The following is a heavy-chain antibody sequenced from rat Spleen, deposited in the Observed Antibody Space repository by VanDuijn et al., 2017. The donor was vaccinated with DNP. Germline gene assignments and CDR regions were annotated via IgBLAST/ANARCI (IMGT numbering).Heavy chain of an antibody. Sequence: EVQLVESGGGLVQPGRSMKLSCVASGFTSSAYYMAWVRQAPAKGLEWVAYIGSAAYAPYYGDSVKGRFTISRDNAKSTLYLQMNSLRSEDMATYYCVRWNSGHFDYWGQGVMVTVSS. CDR2: IGSAAYAP. V-gene: IGHV5-22*01. CDR3: VRWNSGHFDY. J-gene: IGHJ2*01. CDR1: GFTSSAYY. D-gene: IGHD4-3*01.